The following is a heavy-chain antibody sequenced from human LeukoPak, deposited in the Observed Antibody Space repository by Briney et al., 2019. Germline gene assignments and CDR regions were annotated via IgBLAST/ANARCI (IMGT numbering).Heavy chain of an antibody. D-gene: IGHD4-17*01. CDR2: ISGSGGNT. CDR1: GVTFSGFA. J-gene: IGHJ4*02. Sequence: PGGSLRLSCLAPGVTFSGFAMGLVRQAPGKGLEWVSSISGSGGNTYYADSVEGRFTVSRDNSKNTLYLQMNSLRAEDTALYYCARGRGGDYVPSRFDYWGQGTQVTVSS. CDR3: ARGRGGDYVPSRFDY. V-gene: IGHV3-23*01.